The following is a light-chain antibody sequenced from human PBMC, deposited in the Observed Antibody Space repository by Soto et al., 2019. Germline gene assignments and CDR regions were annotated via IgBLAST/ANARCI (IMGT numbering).Light chain of an antibody. CDR1: SSDVGGYSY. J-gene: IGLJ1*01. Sequence: QSALTQPASVSGSPGQSTAISCTGTSSDVGGYSYVSWYQQQPGKAPKLVISDVSNRPSGVSDRFSGSKSGNTASLTISGLQTEDEADYYCASYTTSSTYVFGTGTKVTVL. V-gene: IGLV2-14*01. CDR3: ASYTTSSTYV. CDR2: DVS.